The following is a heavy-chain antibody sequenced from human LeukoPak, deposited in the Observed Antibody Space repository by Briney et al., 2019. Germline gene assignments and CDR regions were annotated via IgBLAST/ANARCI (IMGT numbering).Heavy chain of an antibody. CDR3: AKVHYTASFPGSFPGRNYFDS. D-gene: IGHD1-26*01. CDR2: IGARGDVT. V-gene: IGHV3-23*01. CDR1: GFTVSSNY. J-gene: IGHJ4*02. Sequence: GGSLRLSCAASGFTVSSNYMSWVRQAPGKGPEWVSSIGARGDVTYSADSVKGRFTISRDNSKRTLFLQMNSLIAEDTAVYYCAKVHYTASFPGSFPGRNYFDSWGQGSLVTVSP.